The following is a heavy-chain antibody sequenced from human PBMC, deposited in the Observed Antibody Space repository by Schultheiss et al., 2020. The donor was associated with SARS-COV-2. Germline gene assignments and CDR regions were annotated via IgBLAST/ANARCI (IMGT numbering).Heavy chain of an antibody. CDR1: GFTFSSYG. CDR3: ARTVPTVRSQIGWFDP. Sequence: GGSLRLSCAASGFTFSSYGMHWVRQAPGKGLEWVAVIWYDGSNKYYADSVKGRFTISRDNSKNTLYLQMNSLRAEDTAVYYCARTVPTVRSQIGWFDPWGQGTLVTVSS. D-gene: IGHD2-2*01. J-gene: IGHJ5*02. CDR2: IWYDGSNK. V-gene: IGHV3-33*01.